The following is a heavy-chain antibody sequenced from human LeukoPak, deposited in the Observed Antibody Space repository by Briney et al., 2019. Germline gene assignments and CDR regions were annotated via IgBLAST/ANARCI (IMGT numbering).Heavy chain of an antibody. CDR1: GFTFSNYD. CDR3: ARDLYGDYPWDY. J-gene: IGHJ4*02. CDR2: ISSSGGFI. V-gene: IGHV3-48*01. Sequence: GGSLRLSCAASGFTFSNYDVNWVRQAPGKGLEWVSYISSSGGFIYYADSVKGRFTISRDNAKNSLSLQMNSLRAEDTAVYYCARDLYGDYPWDYWGQGTLVTVSS. D-gene: IGHD4-17*01.